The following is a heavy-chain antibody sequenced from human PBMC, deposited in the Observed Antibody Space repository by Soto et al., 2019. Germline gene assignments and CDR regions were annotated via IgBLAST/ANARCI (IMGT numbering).Heavy chain of an antibody. J-gene: IGHJ6*02. CDR2: IYSNGDT. CDR1: SDSMNSGGYY. Sequence: SETLSLTCSVSSDSMNSGGYYWSWIRQHPGKGLEWIGYIYSNGDTYYNPSLKSRVTISVDTSKDQFPLNLTSVTAADTAVYYCARRGGSSSGYYYYAMDVWGQGTTVTVSS. CDR3: ARRGGSSSGYYYYAMDV. D-gene: IGHD6-6*01. V-gene: IGHV4-31*03.